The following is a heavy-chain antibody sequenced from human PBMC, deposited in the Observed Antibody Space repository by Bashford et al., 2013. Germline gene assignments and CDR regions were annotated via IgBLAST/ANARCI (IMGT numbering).Heavy chain of an antibody. D-gene: IGHD4-11*01. Sequence: SGPTLVKPTQTLTLTCTFSGFSLTTSGVAVGWVRQPPGKALEWLAHIYWNGDEKYSPSLKSRLTITKDTSKNHVVLTMTNMDPVDTATYYCAHCSAYSPGYWGQGTLVTVSS. CDR3: AHCSAYSPGY. V-gene: IGHV2-5*01. CDR2: IYWNGDE. J-gene: IGHJ4*02. CDR1: GFSLTTSGVA.